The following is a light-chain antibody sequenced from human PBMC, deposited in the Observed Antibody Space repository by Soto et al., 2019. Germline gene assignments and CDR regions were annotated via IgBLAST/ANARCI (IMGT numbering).Light chain of an antibody. J-gene: IGKJ1*01. Sequence: DVGLTQSPLSLPVTLGQPASISCRSSQSLVYSDGNTYLYWFHQRPGQSPRRLIYKVFNRDSGVPDRFSGSGSGTDFTLEISRVEAEDVGVYYCMEGSHWWTFGQGTRVEIK. V-gene: IGKV2-30*01. CDR2: KVF. CDR3: MEGSHWWT. CDR1: QSLVYSDGNTY.